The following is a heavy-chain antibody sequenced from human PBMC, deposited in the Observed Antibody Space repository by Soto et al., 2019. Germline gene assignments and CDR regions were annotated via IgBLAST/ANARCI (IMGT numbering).Heavy chain of an antibody. Sequence: QVQLQESGPGPVKPSETLSLSCTVSGGSISSYYWSWFRQSPGKRMEWIGYVHHSWGSSYNPSLQSRVAISLDTSKSQFSLMVTSVTATDTAVYYCARQGFGPLHGLVDVWGQGTTVTVSS. D-gene: IGHD3-10*01. V-gene: IGHV4-59*08. CDR2: VHHSWGS. CDR3: ARQGFGPLHGLVDV. J-gene: IGHJ6*02. CDR1: GGSISSYY.